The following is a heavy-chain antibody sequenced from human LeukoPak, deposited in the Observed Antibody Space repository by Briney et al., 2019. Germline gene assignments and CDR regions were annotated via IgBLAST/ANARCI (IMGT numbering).Heavy chain of an antibody. D-gene: IGHD1-1*01. J-gene: IGHJ4*02. CDR3: AKGQELDDGVFDS. CDR1: GFTFSSIA. CDR2: IRSNGETV. V-gene: IGHV3-23*01. Sequence: GGTLRLSCAASGFTFSSIAMSWVRQAPGKGLEWVSAIRSNGETVYNADSVKGRFTISRDNSRQTLFLQMSSLRVEDTATYYCAKGQELDDGVFDSWGQGTLVTVSS.